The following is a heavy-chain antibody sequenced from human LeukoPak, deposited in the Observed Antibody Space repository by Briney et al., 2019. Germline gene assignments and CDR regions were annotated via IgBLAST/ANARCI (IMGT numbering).Heavy chain of an antibody. CDR3: ARVPWRYDTSRRLWFDP. J-gene: IGHJ5*02. Sequence: PSETLSLTCTVSGGSISSYYWSWIRQPPGKGLEWIGYIYYSGSTNYNPSLKSRVTISVDTSKNQFSLKLSSVTAADPAVYYFARVPWRYDTSRRLWFDPWGQGTLVTVSS. CDR1: GGSISSYY. V-gene: IGHV4-59*01. CDR2: IYYSGST. D-gene: IGHD3-22*01.